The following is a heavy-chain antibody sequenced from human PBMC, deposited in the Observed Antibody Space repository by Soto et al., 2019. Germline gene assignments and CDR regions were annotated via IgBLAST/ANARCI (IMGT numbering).Heavy chain of an antibody. CDR2: IGSAGDT. D-gene: IGHD7-27*01. CDR3: ARGILGPGDYYYGMDV. V-gene: IGHV3-13*01. CDR1: GFTFSNYD. J-gene: IGHJ6*02. Sequence: GGSLRLSCAASGFTFSNYDMHWVRQATGKGLEWVSAIGSAGDTYYPDSVKGRFTISRENAKNSLYLQMNSLRVGDTAVYYCARGILGPGDYYYGMDVWGQGTTVTVSS.